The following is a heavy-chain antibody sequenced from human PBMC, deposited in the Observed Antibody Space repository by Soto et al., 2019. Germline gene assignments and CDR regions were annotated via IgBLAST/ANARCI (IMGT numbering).Heavy chain of an antibody. J-gene: IGHJ6*03. CDR2: INHSGST. CDR3: ARSPRYCSGGSCTRKGYYYYMDV. D-gene: IGHD2-15*01. Sequence: SATLSLTCAVYGGSFSGYYWSWIRQPPGKGLEWIGEINHSGSTNYNPSLKSRVTISVDTSKNQFSLKLSSVTAADTAVYYCARSPRYCSGGSCTRKGYYYYMDVWGKGTTVTVSS. CDR1: GGSFSGYY. V-gene: IGHV4-34*01.